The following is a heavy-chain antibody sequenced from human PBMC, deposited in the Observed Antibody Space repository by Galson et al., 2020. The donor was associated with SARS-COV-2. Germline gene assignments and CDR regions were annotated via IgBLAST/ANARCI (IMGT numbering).Heavy chain of an antibody. Sequence: GESLKISCEASGFRFNNYDTHWVRQATGKGLEWVGFISYLTKRRNYAESVKGRFTISEDDSKNTIYLQMSSLTVDDTAVYFCARDYGNYAVLYWGQGTMVTVSS. V-gene: IGHV3-30*12. CDR2: ISYLTKRR. CDR1: GFRFNNYD. CDR3: ARDYGNYAVLY. J-gene: IGHJ4*02. D-gene: IGHD3-16*01.